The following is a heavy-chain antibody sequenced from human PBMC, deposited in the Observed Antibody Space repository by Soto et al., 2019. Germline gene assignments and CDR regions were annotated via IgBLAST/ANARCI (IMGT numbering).Heavy chain of an antibody. CDR1: GFTFSSYS. V-gene: IGHV3-48*02. Sequence: EVQLVESGGGLVQPGGSLRLSCAASGFTFSSYSMNWVRQAPGKGLEWVSYISSSSSTIYYADSVKGRFTISRDNAKNSLYLQMNSLRDEDTAVYYCARAGSSSWRRNYYYYYGMDVWGQGTTVTVSS. CDR2: ISSSSSTI. D-gene: IGHD6-13*01. CDR3: ARAGSSSWRRNYYYYYGMDV. J-gene: IGHJ6*02.